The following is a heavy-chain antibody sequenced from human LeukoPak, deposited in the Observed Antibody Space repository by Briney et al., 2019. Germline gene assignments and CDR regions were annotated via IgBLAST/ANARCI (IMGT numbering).Heavy chain of an antibody. D-gene: IGHD3-16*01. V-gene: IGHV3-23*01. CDR3: ANWDDYVWGCQN. CDR2: SSGSGCST. CDR1: GFTFSSYA. Sequence: GGSLRLSCAASGFTFSSYAMSWVRQAPGKGLEWVSASSGSGCSTYYADCVKGRFTISRDNSKNTLYLQMNSLRAEYTAVYYCANWDDYVWGCQNWGQGTLVTVSS. J-gene: IGHJ4*02.